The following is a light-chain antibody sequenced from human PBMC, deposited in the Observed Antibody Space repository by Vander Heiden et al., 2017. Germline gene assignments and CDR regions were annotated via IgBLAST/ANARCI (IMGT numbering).Light chain of an antibody. V-gene: IGLV3-1*01. CDR3: QAWDSSSVV. CDR1: KLGDKY. J-gene: IGLJ2*01. CDR2: QDS. Sequence: SYELTQPPSVSVSPGQTASITCSGDKLGDKYACWYQQKPGQSPVLVIYQDSKRPSGIPERFSGSNPGNTATLTISGTQARDEADYYWQAWDSSSVVFGGGTKLTVL.